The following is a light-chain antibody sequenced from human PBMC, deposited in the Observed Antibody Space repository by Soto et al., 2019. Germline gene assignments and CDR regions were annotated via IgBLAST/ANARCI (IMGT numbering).Light chain of an antibody. V-gene: IGKV1-39*01. Sequence: DIQMTQSPSSLTASVAETVNITCRASQSISSYLNWYQQKPGKAPNLLIHAAFNLQSGVPSRFSGSGSGTDFTLTISSLQPEDFATYYCQQSYSFPRTFAQGTKVDIK. CDR2: AAF. CDR1: QSISSY. CDR3: QQSYSFPRT. J-gene: IGKJ1*01.